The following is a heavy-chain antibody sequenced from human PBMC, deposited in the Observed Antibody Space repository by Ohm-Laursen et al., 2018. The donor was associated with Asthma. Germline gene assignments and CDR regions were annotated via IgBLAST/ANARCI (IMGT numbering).Heavy chain of an antibody. V-gene: IGHV4-31*03. CDR3: ARLPRTEGNWFDP. J-gene: IGHJ5*02. Sequence: TLSLTCTVSGGSISSGGYYWGWIRQHPGKGLEWIGYIYYSGSTNYNPSLKSRVTISVDTSKNKFSLKLTSVTAADTAVYYCARLPRTEGNWFDPWGQGTLVTVSS. CDR1: GGSISSGGYY. CDR2: IYYSGST. D-gene: IGHD1-14*01.